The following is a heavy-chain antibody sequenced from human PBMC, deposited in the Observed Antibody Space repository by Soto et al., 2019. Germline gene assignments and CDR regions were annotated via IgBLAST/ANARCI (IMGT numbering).Heavy chain of an antibody. CDR2: ISYDGSNK. Sequence: GGSLILSCAASGFTFSSYGMHWVRQAPGKGLEWVAVISYDGSNKCYADSVKGRFTISRDNSKNTLYLQMNSLRAEDTAVYYCASLPMVRGVIGDPDNWFDPWGQGTLVTVS. V-gene: IGHV3-30*03. J-gene: IGHJ5*02. CDR1: GFTFSSYG. CDR3: ASLPMVRGVIGDPDNWFDP. D-gene: IGHD3-10*01.